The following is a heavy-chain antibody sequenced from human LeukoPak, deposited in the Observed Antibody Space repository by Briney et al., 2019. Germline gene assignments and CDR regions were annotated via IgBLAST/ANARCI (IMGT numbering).Heavy chain of an antibody. V-gene: IGHV3-30*02. CDR3: VKGSEGY. J-gene: IGHJ4*02. CDR2: IRYDGSNE. Sequence: WGSLRFSCAASGFTFSSYGMHWHRHAPGKGLEWVAFIRYDGSNEYYADSVKGRFAISRDNSKNTLYLQMNSLRIEDTAVYYCVKGSEGYWGQGTLVTVSS. CDR1: GFTFSSYG.